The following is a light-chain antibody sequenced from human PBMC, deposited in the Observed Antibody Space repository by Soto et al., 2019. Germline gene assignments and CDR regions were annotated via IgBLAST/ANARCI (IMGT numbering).Light chain of an antibody. CDR3: QHYSTSAFT. CDR1: QSVSNY. Sequence: EIVWTQSPGTLSLSPGERATLSCRASQSVSNYLVWYRQRPGQAPRLLIHGASIRATGIPDRFSGSGSGTDFTLTISRLEPEDFAVYYCQHYSTSAFTFGPGTKVDIK. J-gene: IGKJ3*01. CDR2: GAS. V-gene: IGKV3-20*01.